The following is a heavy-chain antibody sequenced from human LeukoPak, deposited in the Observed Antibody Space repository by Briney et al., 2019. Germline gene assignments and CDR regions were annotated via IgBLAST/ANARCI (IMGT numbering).Heavy chain of an antibody. V-gene: IGHV3-7*01. CDR3: ARGAAVAGLDY. D-gene: IGHD6-19*01. CDR1: QFTFSSYW. CDR2: IKQDGSET. Sequence: GGSLRLSCEASQFTFSSYWMSWVRQAPGKGLEWVASIKQDGSETYYVDSVEGRFIISRDNAKNSLFLQMNSQRVEDSAVYYCARGAAVAGLDYWGQGTQVTVSS. J-gene: IGHJ4*02.